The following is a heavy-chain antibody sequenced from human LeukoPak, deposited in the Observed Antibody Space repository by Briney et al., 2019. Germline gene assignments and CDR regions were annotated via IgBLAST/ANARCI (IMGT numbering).Heavy chain of an antibody. CDR2: IYTSGST. J-gene: IGHJ4*02. V-gene: IGHV4-4*07. D-gene: IGHD6-13*01. CDR3: AREDSSSWYLTLFDY. CDR1: GGSISSYY. Sequence: PLETLSLTCTVSGGSISSYYWSWIRQPAGKGLEWIGRIYTSGSTNYNPSLKSRVTMSVDTSKNQFSLKLSSVTAADTAVYYCAREDSSSWYLTLFDYWGQGTLVTVSS.